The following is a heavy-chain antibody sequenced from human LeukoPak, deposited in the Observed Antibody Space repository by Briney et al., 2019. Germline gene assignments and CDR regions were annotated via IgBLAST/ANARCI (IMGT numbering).Heavy chain of an antibody. J-gene: IGHJ3*02. D-gene: IGHD1-26*01. CDR1: GGSISSYY. CDR2: IYYIGST. CDR3: ARVFSGSYYQAFDI. Sequence: SETLSLTCTVSGGSISSYYWSWIRQPPGKGLEWIGYIYYIGSTNYNPSLKSRVTISVDTSKNQFSLKLSSVTAADTAVYYCARVFSGSYYQAFDIWGQGTMVTVSS. V-gene: IGHV4-59*01.